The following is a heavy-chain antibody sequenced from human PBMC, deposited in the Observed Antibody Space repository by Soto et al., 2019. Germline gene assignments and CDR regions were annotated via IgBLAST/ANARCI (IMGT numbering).Heavy chain of an antibody. Sequence: GGSLRLSCAASGFTFSSYAMSWVRQAPGKGLEWVSAISGSGGSTYYADSVKGRFTISRDNSKNTLYLQMNSLRAEDTAVYYCAKCGSYDILTGSWFGPWGQGTLVTVSS. J-gene: IGHJ5*02. D-gene: IGHD3-9*01. CDR3: AKCGSYDILTGSWFGP. CDR2: ISGSGGST. CDR1: GFTFSSYA. V-gene: IGHV3-23*01.